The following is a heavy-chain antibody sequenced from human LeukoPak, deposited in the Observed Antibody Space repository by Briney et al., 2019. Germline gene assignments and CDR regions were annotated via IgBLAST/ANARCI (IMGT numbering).Heavy chain of an antibody. J-gene: IGHJ3*02. V-gene: IGHV4-39*07. D-gene: IGHD2/OR15-2a*01. CDR2: IHYSGST. CDR3: ARVVVIEGGYDAFDI. Sequence: SETLSLTCTVSGGSISSSSYYWGWIRQPPGKGLEWIGSIHYSGSTYYNPSLKSRVTISVDTSKNQFSLKLSSVTAADTAVYYCARVVVIEGGYDAFDIWGQGTMVTVSS. CDR1: GGSISSSSYY.